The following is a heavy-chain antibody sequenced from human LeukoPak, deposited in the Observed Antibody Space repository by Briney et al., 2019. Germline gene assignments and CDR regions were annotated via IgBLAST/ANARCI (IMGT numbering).Heavy chain of an antibody. Sequence: PGGSLRLSCAASGFTFSIYAMNWVRQAPGKGLEWVSFIDSGSSLIHYADSVKGRFTISRDNAKNTLYLQMNSLRAEDTAVYYCARWFGWYMDVWGKGTTVTISS. J-gene: IGHJ6*03. CDR1: GFTFSIYA. CDR3: ARWFGWYMDV. V-gene: IGHV3-48*04. CDR2: IDSGSSLI. D-gene: IGHD3-16*01.